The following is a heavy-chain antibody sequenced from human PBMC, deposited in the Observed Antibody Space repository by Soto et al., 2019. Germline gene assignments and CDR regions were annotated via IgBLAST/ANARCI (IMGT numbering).Heavy chain of an antibody. Sequence: QVQLVQSGAEVKKPGSSVKVSCKASGGTFSSYAISWVRQAPGQGLEWMGGIIPIFGTANYAQKFQGRVTITADKSTSTAYMELSGLRSEDTAVYYCARELTIFGVVYYYYGMDVWGQGTTVTVSS. CDR3: ARELTIFGVVYYYYGMDV. CDR1: GGTFSSYA. CDR2: IIPIFGTA. D-gene: IGHD3-3*01. J-gene: IGHJ6*02. V-gene: IGHV1-69*06.